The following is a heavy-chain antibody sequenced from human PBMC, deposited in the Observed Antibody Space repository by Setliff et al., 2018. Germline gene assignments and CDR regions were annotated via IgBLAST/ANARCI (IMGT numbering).Heavy chain of an antibody. V-gene: IGHV4-39*07. D-gene: IGHD1-1*01. J-gene: IGHJ4*02. Sequence: SETLSLTCTVSGGSISSRSYYWGWIRQPPGKGLEWIGSIYHSGSSYYNPSLKSRVTMSVDTSKRQFSLKLGSATAADTAVYYCARDMGQPYYFESWGLGTLVTVSS. CDR1: GGSISSRSYY. CDR3: ARDMGQPYYFES. CDR2: IYHSGSS.